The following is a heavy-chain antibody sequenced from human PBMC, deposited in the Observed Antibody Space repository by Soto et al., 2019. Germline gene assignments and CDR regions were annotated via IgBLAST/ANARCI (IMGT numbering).Heavy chain of an antibody. Sequence: SETLSVTCTVSGGSISSYYWSWIRQPPGKGLEWIGYIYYSGSTNYNPSLKSRVTISVDTSKNQFSLKLSSVTAADTAAYYCARDKDDSSGYSLDYWGQGTLVTVSS. CDR3: ARDKDDSSGYSLDY. CDR1: GGSISSYY. J-gene: IGHJ4*02. V-gene: IGHV4-59*01. D-gene: IGHD3-22*01. CDR2: IYYSGST.